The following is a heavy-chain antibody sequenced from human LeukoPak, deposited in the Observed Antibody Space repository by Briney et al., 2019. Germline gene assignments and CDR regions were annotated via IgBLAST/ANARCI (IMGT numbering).Heavy chain of an antibody. Sequence: GGSLRLSCSASGFTFSSYAMHWVRQAPGKGLEYVSAISSTGGSTYYADSVKGRFTISRDNSKNTLYLQMNSLRGEDTAVYYCARVEYYYDSGSSLHWVGFDYWGQGTLVTVSS. V-gene: IGHV3-64*04. J-gene: IGHJ4*02. CDR3: ARVEYYYDSGSSLHWVGFDY. CDR2: ISSTGGST. D-gene: IGHD3-10*01. CDR1: GFTFSSYA.